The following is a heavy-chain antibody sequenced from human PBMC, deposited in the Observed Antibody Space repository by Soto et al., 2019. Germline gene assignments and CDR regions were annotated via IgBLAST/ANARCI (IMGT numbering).Heavy chain of an antibody. CDR2: MNPNSGNT. J-gene: IGHJ4*02. V-gene: IGHV1-8*01. Sequence: ASVKVSCKASGYTFTSYDINWVRQATGRGLEWMGWMNPNSGNTGYAQKFQGRVTMTRNTSISTAYMELSSLRSEDTAVYYCARGQGLDCTNGVCYNDFDYWGQGTLVTVSS. D-gene: IGHD2-8*01. CDR3: ARGQGLDCTNGVCYNDFDY. CDR1: GYTFTSYD.